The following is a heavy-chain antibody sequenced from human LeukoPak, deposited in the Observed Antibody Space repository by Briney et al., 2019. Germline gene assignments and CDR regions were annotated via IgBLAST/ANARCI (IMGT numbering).Heavy chain of an antibody. CDR2: INSEGSST. CDR1: GFTFSSNW. V-gene: IGHV3-74*01. CDR3: ARAGFGRNGMDV. Sequence: GGSLRLSCAASGFTFSSNWMHWVRQAPGKGLVWVSRINSEGSSTNYADSVKGRFTISRDNAKNTLYLQMNSLRAEDTAVYYCARAGFGRNGMDVWGHGTTVTVSS. J-gene: IGHJ6*02. D-gene: IGHD3-10*01.